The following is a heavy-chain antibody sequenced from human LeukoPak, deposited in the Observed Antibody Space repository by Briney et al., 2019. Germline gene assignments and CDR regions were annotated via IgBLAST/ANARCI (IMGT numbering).Heavy chain of an antibody. CDR3: ARQFCGGNCYLDWDFNL. J-gene: IGHJ2*01. Sequence: PSETPSLTCTVSGGSITSSSYSWGWIRQPPGKGLEWIASIYYSGSTFHNPSLKSRVTISVDTSKNQFSLRLSSVTAADTAVYFCARQFCGGNCYLDWDFNLWGRGTLVTVSS. CDR1: GGSITSSSYS. V-gene: IGHV4-39*01. D-gene: IGHD2-21*02. CDR2: IYYSGST.